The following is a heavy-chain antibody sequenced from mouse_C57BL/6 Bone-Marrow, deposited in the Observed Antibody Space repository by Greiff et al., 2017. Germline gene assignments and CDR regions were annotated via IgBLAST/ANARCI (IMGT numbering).Heavy chain of an antibody. CDR3: ARYPGYYYDDY. CDR2: IDPSDSYT. D-gene: IGHD2-3*01. CDR1: GYTFTSYW. J-gene: IGHJ2*01. V-gene: IGHV1-50*01. Sequence: QVQLQQPGAELVKPGASVKLSCKASGYTFTSYWMQWVKQRPGQGLEWIGEIDPSDSYTNYNQKFKGKATLTVDTSSSTAYMQLSSLTSDDSAVYYCARYPGYYYDDYWCQGTTLTVSS.